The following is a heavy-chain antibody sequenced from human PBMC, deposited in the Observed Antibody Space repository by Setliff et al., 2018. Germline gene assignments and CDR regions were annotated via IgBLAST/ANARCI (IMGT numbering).Heavy chain of an antibody. Sequence: SETLSLTCNVSGGSISTYYWSWIRQPARKGLEWIGRIHSSGNTNYKPSLKSRVTMSVDTTKNQFSLKLSSVTAADTAVYYCARAGAIQGGFDIWGQGTVVTVSS. V-gene: IGHV4-4*07. CDR3: ARAGAIQGGFDI. CDR2: IHSSGNT. CDR1: GGSISTYY. D-gene: IGHD7-27*01. J-gene: IGHJ3*02.